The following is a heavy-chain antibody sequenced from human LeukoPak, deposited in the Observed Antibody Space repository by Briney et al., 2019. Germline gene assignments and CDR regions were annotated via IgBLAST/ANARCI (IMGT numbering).Heavy chain of an antibody. CDR1: GYTFTNYD. Sequence: ASVKVSCKTSGYTFTNYDIDWVRQATGQGLEWMGWMNPKSGNTGSAQRFQGRVTLTRDTSISTAYMELSSLRSEDTAVYYCARVWGLIDYWGQGTLVTVSS. CDR2: MNPKSGNT. CDR3: ARVWGLIDY. V-gene: IGHV1-8*01. D-gene: IGHD7-27*01. J-gene: IGHJ4*02.